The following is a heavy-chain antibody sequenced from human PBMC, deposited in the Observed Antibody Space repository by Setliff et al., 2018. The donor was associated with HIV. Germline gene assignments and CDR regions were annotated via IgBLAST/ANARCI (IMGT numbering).Heavy chain of an antibody. Sequence: GASVKVSCKASGYTFIKYYMHWVRQAPGQGLEWMGIIDPSGGSTRYAQKFQGRVTMTRDTSTNTVYMELSSLRSEDTAVYYCGRDSSKGGYSYGPPNFDYWGQGTLVTVSS. J-gene: IGHJ4*02. D-gene: IGHD5-18*01. CDR1: GYTFIKYY. CDR3: GRDSSKGGYSYGPPNFDY. CDR2: IDPSGGST. V-gene: IGHV1-46*01.